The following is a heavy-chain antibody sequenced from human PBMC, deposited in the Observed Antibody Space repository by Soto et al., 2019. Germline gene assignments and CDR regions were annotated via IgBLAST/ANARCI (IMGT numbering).Heavy chain of an antibody. CDR2: ISSSGTI. CDR1: GGSIRDYF. J-gene: IGHJ6*02. CDR3: AGSSSDYYYYGMDV. D-gene: IGHD6-6*01. V-gene: IGHV4-59*08. Sequence: SETLSLTCSVSGGSIRDYFWTWIRQPPGRGLEWIGYISSSGTISYNSSLKSRVTISLDTSRNHFSLKLSSVTAADTAVYYCAGSSSDYYYYGMDVWGQGTTVTVSS.